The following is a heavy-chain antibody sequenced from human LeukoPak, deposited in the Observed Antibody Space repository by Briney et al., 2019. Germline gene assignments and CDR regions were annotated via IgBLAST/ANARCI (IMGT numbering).Heavy chain of an antibody. V-gene: IGHV1-24*01. Sequence: ASVKVSCKVSGYTLTELSMHWVRQAPGKGVEWMGGFDPEDGETIYAQKFQGRVTMTEDTSTDTAYMELSGLRSEDTAVYYCATSVVTPRPLDYWGQGTLVTVSS. CDR2: FDPEDGET. J-gene: IGHJ4*02. D-gene: IGHD4-23*01. CDR3: ATSVVTPRPLDY. CDR1: GYTLTELS.